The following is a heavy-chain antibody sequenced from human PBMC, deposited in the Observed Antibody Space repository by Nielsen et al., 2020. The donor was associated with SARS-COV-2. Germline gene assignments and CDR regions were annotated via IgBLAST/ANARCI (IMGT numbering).Heavy chain of an antibody. CDR3: AIGGLILTGYSY. CDR1: GFIFNSYA. J-gene: IGHJ4*02. CDR2: VSGSGGNT. V-gene: IGHV3-23*01. Sequence: GESLKISCAASGFIFNSYAMSWVRQAPGKGLQWVSGVSGSGGNTYYADSVKGRFTISRDNSKNTLYLQMNSLRAEDTAVYYCAIGGLILTGYSYWGQGTLVTVSS. D-gene: IGHD3-9*01.